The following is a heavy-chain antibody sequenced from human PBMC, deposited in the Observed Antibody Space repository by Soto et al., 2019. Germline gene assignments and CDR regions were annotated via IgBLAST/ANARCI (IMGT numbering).Heavy chain of an antibody. CDR2: ISSSSSYI. Sequence: GGSLRLSCAASGFTFSSYSMNWVRQAPGKGLEWVSSISSSSSYIYYADSVKGRFTISRDNAKNSLYLQMNSLRAEDTAVYYCARGGYCSSTSCYAHPFDYWGQGTLVTVSS. V-gene: IGHV3-21*01. CDR3: ARGGYCSSTSCYAHPFDY. J-gene: IGHJ4*02. D-gene: IGHD2-2*01. CDR1: GFTFSSYS.